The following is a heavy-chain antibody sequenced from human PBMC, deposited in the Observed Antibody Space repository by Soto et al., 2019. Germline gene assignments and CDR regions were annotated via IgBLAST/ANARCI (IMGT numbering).Heavy chain of an antibody. J-gene: IGHJ6*02. CDR2: ISSSSSYI. CDR1: GFTFSSYS. CDR3: ARDHMVGAVAYYCGMDP. Sequence: GGSLRLSCAASGFTFSSYSMNWVRQAPGKGLEWVSSISSSSSYIYYADSVKGRFTISRDNAKNSLYLQMNSLRAEDTAVYYWARDHMVGAVAYYCGMDPGAQGPRVPFSS. D-gene: IGHD3-10*01. V-gene: IGHV3-21*01.